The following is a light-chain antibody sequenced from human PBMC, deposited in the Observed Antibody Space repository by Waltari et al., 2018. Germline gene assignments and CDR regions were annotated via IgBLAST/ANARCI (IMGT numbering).Light chain of an antibody. CDR3: CSYAGRGTYV. V-gene: IGLV2-23*02. Sequence: QSALTQPASVSGTPGQSITLSCIGPTSDVVSYDLVSWYQQHPGEAPKPLICEVFKRPPDTSSRFSGAKSGSTASLTISGLQPEDEADYYCCSYAGRGTYVFGSGTKVTVL. J-gene: IGLJ1*01. CDR2: EVF. CDR1: TSDVVSYDL.